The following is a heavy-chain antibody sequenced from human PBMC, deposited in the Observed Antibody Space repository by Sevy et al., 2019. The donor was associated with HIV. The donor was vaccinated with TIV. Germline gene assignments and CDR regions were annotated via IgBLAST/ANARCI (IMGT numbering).Heavy chain of an antibody. CDR3: AKGPPNYDSSGYYLFDY. Sequence: GGSLRLSCAASGFTFSSYAMSWVRQAPGKGLEWVSAISGSGGSTYYADSVKGRFTISRDNYKNTQYLQMNNLRAEDTAVYYGAKGPPNYDSSGYYLFDYWGQGTLVTVSS. V-gene: IGHV3-23*01. D-gene: IGHD3-22*01. CDR2: ISGSGGST. J-gene: IGHJ4*02. CDR1: GFTFSSYA.